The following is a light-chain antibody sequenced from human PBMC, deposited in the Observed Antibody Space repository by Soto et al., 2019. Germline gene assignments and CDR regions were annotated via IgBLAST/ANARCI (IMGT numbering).Light chain of an antibody. CDR3: HQCNNCQLT. CDR1: QGVSTW. V-gene: IGKV1D-12*01. J-gene: IGKJ4*01. Sequence: DIQMTQSPSSVSAFVGDRVTITCRASQGVSTWLSWYQQKPGEPPKLLIASASSLQSGCPSRFSGSGSGTDFTLTITSLQPEDFATYYCHQCNNCQLTFGGGTKVEIK. CDR2: SAS.